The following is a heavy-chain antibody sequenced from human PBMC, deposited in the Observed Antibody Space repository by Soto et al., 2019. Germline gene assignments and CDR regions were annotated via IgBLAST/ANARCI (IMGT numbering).Heavy chain of an antibody. Sequence: SVKVSCKASGGTFSSYAISWVRQAPGQGLEWMGGIIPIFGTANYAQKFQGRVTITADESTSTAYMELSSLRSEDTAVYYCATTARPKYSSSSDDWFDPWGQGTLVTVSS. V-gene: IGHV1-69*13. CDR1: GGTFSSYA. CDR2: IIPIFGTA. J-gene: IGHJ5*02. CDR3: ATTARPKYSSSSDDWFDP. D-gene: IGHD6-6*01.